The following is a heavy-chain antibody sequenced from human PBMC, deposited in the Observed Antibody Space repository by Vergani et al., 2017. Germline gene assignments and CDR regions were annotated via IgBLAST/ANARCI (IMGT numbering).Heavy chain of an antibody. CDR3: AKDRGRRSIVGATPYDY. CDR2: ISYDGSNK. V-gene: IGHV3-30-3*01. J-gene: IGHJ4*02. D-gene: IGHD1-26*01. CDR1: GFTFSSYA. Sequence: QVQLVESGGGVVQPGRSLRLSCAASGFTFSSYAMHWVRQAPGKGLEWVAVISYDGSNKYYADSVKGRFTISRDNSKNTLYLQMNSLRAEDTAVYYCAKDRGRRSIVGATPYDYWGQGTLVTVSS.